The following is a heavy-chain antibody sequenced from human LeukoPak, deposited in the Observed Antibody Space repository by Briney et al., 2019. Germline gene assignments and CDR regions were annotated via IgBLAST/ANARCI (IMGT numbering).Heavy chain of an antibody. V-gene: IGHV1-18*01. CDR2: ISAYNGNT. Sequence: ASVKVSCKASGYTFTSYGISWVRQAPGQGLEWMGWISAYNGNTNYAQKLQGRVTMTTDTSTSTAYMELSRLRSDDTAVYYCAGEWAVLRFLEYGFDPWGQGTLVTVSS. CDR3: AGEWAVLRFLEYGFDP. D-gene: IGHD3-3*01. CDR1: GYTFTSYG. J-gene: IGHJ5*02.